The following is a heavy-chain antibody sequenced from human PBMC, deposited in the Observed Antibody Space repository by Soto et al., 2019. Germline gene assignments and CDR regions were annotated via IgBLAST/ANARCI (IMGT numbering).Heavy chain of an antibody. J-gene: IGHJ3*02. Sequence: EVQLVQSGAEVKKPGESLRISCKGSGYSFTSYWISWVRQMPGEGLEWMGRIDPSDSYTNYSPSFQGHVTISADKSISTAYLQWSSLKASDTAMYYCAIQTGDIVVVVAATPPAFDIWGQGTMVTVSS. CDR2: IDPSDSYT. D-gene: IGHD2-15*01. CDR1: GYSFTSYW. CDR3: AIQTGDIVVVVAATPPAFDI. V-gene: IGHV5-10-1*03.